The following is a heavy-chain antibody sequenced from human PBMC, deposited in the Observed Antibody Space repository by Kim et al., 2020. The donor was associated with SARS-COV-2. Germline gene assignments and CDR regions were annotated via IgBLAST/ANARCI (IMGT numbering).Heavy chain of an antibody. CDR2: INHSGST. V-gene: IGHV4-34*01. D-gene: IGHD3-22*01. CDR3: ARGTGGITMIVVVKPYYY. J-gene: IGHJ6*01. CDR1: SGSFSGYY. Sequence: SETLSLTCAVYSGSFSGYYWSWIRQPPGKGLEWIGEINHSGSTNYNPSLKSRVTISVDTSKNQFSLKLSSVTAADTAAYYFARGTGGITMIVVVKPYYY.